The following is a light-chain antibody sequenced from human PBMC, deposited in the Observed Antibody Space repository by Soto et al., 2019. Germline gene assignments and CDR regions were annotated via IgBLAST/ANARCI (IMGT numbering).Light chain of an antibody. V-gene: IGLV2-11*01. J-gene: IGLJ2*01. CDR1: SSDVGGYNY. Sequence: QSALTQPRSVYGSPGQSVTISCTGTSSDVGGYNYVSWYQQHPGKAPKLMLYDVSKRPSGVPDRFSGSKSGNTASLTISGLQAEDEADYYCCSYAGSYPVVFGGGTKVTVL. CDR2: DVS. CDR3: CSYAGSYPVV.